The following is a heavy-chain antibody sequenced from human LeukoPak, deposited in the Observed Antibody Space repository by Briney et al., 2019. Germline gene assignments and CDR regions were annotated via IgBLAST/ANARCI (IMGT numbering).Heavy chain of an antibody. CDR2: IYTSGST. Sequence: SQTLSLTCSVSGDSIRSGTYYWSWIRQPAGKGLEWIGRIYTSGSTSYNPSLKSRVTISVDTSKNQFSLKLTSVTAADTAVYYCARDGASIAAAGTGVDYYYYMDVWGKGTTVTVSS. V-gene: IGHV4-61*02. CDR3: ARDGASIAAAGTGVDYYYYMDV. J-gene: IGHJ6*03. CDR1: GDSIRSGTYY. D-gene: IGHD6-13*01.